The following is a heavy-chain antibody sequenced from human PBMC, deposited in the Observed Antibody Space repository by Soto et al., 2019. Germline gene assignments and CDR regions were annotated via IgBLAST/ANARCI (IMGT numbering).Heavy chain of an antibody. CDR3: ARLAMWSRYSSGGFDY. J-gene: IGHJ4*02. D-gene: IGHD6-19*01. Sequence: GESLKISCKGSGYSFTSYWISWVRQMPGKGLEWMGRIDPSDSYTNYSPSFQGHVTISADKSISTAYLQWSSLKASDTAMYYCARLAMWSRYSSGGFDYWGQGTLVTVSS. CDR2: IDPSDSYT. V-gene: IGHV5-10-1*01. CDR1: GYSFTSYW.